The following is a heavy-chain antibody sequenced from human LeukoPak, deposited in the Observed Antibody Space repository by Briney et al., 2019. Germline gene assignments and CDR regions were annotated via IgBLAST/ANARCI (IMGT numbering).Heavy chain of an antibody. D-gene: IGHD2-21*02. CDR2: IYSGGTT. CDR3: ATLGSIVWGRKGTASSL. J-gene: IGHJ4*02. V-gene: IGHV3-53*04. Sequence: GGSLRLSCAASGFTVTSNYISWVRQAPGKGLEWVSIIYSGGTTYYADSVKGRFTTPRHNSKNTLYLQMNSLRAEDTAVYYCATLGSIVWGRKGTASSLWGQGTLVTVSS. CDR1: GFTVTSNY.